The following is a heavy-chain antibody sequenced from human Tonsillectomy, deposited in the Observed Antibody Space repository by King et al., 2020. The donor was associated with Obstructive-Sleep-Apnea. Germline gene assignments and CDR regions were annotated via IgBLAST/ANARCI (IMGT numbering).Heavy chain of an antibody. Sequence: QVQLVESGGGVVQPGRSLRLSCAASGFTFSDYGMHWVRQAPGKGLEWVAFIRYDGINKYYADSVKGRFTISRDNSNNTLYLQMNSLRAEDTAVYYCAKDNPMNGTPPEFDYWGQGPLVTVSS. V-gene: IGHV3-30*02. D-gene: IGHD1-7*01. CDR1: GFTFSDYG. CDR2: IRYDGINK. J-gene: IGHJ4*02. CDR3: AKDNPMNGTPPEFDY.